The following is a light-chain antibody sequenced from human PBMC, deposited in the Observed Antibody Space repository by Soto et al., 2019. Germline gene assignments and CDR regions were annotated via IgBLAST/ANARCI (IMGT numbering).Light chain of an antibody. CDR1: SSDIGAYNY. J-gene: IGLJ1*01. CDR3: NSYTSSSTLHV. CDR2: EVS. V-gene: IGLV2-14*01. Sequence: QSALTQPASVSGSPGQSITISCTGTSSDIGAYNYVSWYQQHPGKAPKLMLYEVSNRPSGVSIRFSGSKSGNTASLTISGLQDEDEADYYCNSYTSSSTLHVFGTGTKVTVL.